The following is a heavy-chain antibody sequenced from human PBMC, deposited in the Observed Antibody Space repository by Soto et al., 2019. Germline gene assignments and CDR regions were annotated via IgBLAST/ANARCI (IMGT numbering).Heavy chain of an antibody. Sequence: SLRLSCAASGFTFSSYYMHWVRQATGKGLEWVSAIGTAGDTYYPGSVKGRFTISRENAKNSLYLQMNSLRAEDTAVYYCARDSLTDYYYYGMDVWGQGTTVTVSS. CDR2: IGTAGDT. CDR1: GFTFSSYY. J-gene: IGHJ6*02. D-gene: IGHD2-8*02. CDR3: ARDSLTDYYYYGMDV. V-gene: IGHV3-13*01.